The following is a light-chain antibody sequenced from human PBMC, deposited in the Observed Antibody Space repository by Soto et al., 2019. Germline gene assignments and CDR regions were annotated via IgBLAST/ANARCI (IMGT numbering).Light chain of an antibody. V-gene: IGKV1-39*01. CDR1: QSIITY. J-gene: IGKJ5*01. Sequence: DIQMTQSPSSLSASVGDRVTITCRASQSIITYLNWFQQEPGKAPKLLIYASSTLQGGVPSRFSGSGSGSEFTLTISSLQPEDFATDYCQQTFSPPSITFGQGTRLDIK. CDR3: QQTFSPPSIT. CDR2: ASS.